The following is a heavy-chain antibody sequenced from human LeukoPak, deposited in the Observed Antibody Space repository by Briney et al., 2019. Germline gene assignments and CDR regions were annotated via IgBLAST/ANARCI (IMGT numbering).Heavy chain of an antibody. CDR1: GYSFTSYW. J-gene: IGHJ5*02. D-gene: IGHD6-19*01. Sequence: GESLKISCKGSGYSFTSYWIGWVRQMPGKGLEWMGIIYPGDSDTRYSPSFQGQVTISADKSISTAYLQWSSLKASDTAMYYCARRKGQQWLATPGRFDPWGQGTLVTVSS. CDR3: ARRKGQQWLATPGRFDP. CDR2: IYPGDSDT. V-gene: IGHV5-51*01.